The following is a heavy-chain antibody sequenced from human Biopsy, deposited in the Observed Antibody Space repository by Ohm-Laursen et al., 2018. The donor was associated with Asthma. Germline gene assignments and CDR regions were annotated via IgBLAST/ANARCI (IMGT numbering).Heavy chain of an antibody. D-gene: IGHD3-3*01. CDR2: ISGSGGST. J-gene: IGHJ4*02. V-gene: IGHV3-23*01. Sequence: SLRLSCAASGFTFSSYAMSWVRQAPGKGLEWVSAISGSGGSTYYADSVKGRFTISRDNSENTLYLQMNSLRAEDTAVYYCASQSSGPDFWSGYYYFDYWGQGTLVTVSS. CDR1: GFTFSSYA. CDR3: ASQSSGPDFWSGYYYFDY.